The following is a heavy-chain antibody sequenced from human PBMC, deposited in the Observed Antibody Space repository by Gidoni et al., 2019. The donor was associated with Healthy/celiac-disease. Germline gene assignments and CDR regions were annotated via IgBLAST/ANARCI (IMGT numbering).Heavy chain of an antibody. J-gene: IGHJ4*02. D-gene: IGHD6-19*01. Sequence: QVQLQESGPGLVKPSQTLSLTRTVPGGSISSGGYYWSWIRQHPGKGLEWIGYIYYSGSTYYNPSLKSRVTISVDTSKNQFSLKLSSVTAADTAVYYCAREFAYSSGWYYFDYWGQGTLVTVSS. CDR3: AREFAYSSGWYYFDY. V-gene: IGHV4-31*03. CDR2: IYYSGST. CDR1: GGSISSGGYY.